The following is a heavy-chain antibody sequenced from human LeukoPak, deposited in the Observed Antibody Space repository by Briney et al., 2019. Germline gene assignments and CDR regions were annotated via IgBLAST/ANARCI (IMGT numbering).Heavy chain of an antibody. J-gene: IGHJ6*04. CDR1: GFTFSSYS. CDR2: ISSSSSYI. Sequence: GGSLRLSCAASGFTFSSYSMNWVRQAPGKGLEWVSSISSSSSYIYYADSVKGRFTISRDNAKDSLYLQMNSLRAEDTAVYYCTRDPTVYYDILFGDVWGKGTTVTVSS. V-gene: IGHV3-21*01. D-gene: IGHD3-9*01. CDR3: TRDPTVYYDILFGDV.